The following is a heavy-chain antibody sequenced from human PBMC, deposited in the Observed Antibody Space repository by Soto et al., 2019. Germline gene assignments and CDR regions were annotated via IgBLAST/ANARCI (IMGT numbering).Heavy chain of an antibody. J-gene: IGHJ4*02. CDR2: ISGSGGTT. CDR3: VSLTSTWQVGFDY. D-gene: IGHD6-13*01. CDR1: GFTFSSYA. Sequence: EVQLLESGGGLVQPGGSLRLSCAASGFTFSSYAMSWVRQAPGKGLEWVSGISGSGGTTFYADSVKGRFTISRDNSKNTLYLQMNSLRTEDTAVYFCVSLTSTWQVGFDYWGQGTLVTVSS. V-gene: IGHV3-23*01.